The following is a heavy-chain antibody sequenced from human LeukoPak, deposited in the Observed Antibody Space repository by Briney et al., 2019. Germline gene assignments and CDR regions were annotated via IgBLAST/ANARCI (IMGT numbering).Heavy chain of an antibody. D-gene: IGHD4-23*01. J-gene: IGHJ4*02. CDR1: GFTFSSYW. Sequence: GGSLRLSCAASGFTFSSYWMNWVRQAPGKGLVWVSRIASDGSSTTYADSVKGRFSISRDNAKNTLYLQMNSLRVEDTAVYYCARGRPHGNDYWGQGALVTVSS. CDR3: ARGRPHGNDY. V-gene: IGHV3-74*01. CDR2: IASDGSST.